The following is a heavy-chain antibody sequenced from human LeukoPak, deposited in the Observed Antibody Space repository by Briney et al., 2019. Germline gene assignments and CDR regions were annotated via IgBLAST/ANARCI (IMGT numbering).Heavy chain of an antibody. D-gene: IGHD2-15*01. CDR3: ARLVGYCSGGSCYYWYFDL. Sequence: VASVKVSCKASGYTFTSYGISWVRQAPGQGLEWMGWISAYNGNTNYAQKLQGRVTMTTDTSTSTAYMELRSLRSDDTAVYYCARLVGYCSGGSCYYWYFDLWGRGTLVTVSS. V-gene: IGHV1-18*01. CDR2: ISAYNGNT. J-gene: IGHJ2*01. CDR1: GYTFTSYG.